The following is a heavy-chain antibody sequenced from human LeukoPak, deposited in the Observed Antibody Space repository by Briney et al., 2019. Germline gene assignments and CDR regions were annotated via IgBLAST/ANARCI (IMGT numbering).Heavy chain of an antibody. J-gene: IGHJ6*03. CDR1: GYSISSGYY. D-gene: IGHD6-19*01. Sequence: SETLSLTCAVSGYSISSGYYWRWIRQPPGKGLEWIGSIYRSGSTYYNPSLKSRVTISVDTSKNQFSLKLSSVTAADTAVYYCASLQSYSGLYTYYYYMDVWGKGTTVTVSS. CDR3: ASLQSYSGLYTYYYYMDV. V-gene: IGHV4-38-2*01. CDR2: IYRSGST.